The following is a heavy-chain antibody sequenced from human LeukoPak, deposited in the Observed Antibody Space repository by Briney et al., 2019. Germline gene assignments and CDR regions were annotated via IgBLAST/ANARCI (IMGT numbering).Heavy chain of an antibody. CDR2: IYTSGST. J-gene: IGHJ4*02. V-gene: IGHV4-4*07. Sequence: ASETLSLTCTVSGGSISSYYWSWIRQPAGKGLVWIGRIYTSGSTNYNPSLKSRVTMSVDTSKNQFSLKLSSVTAADTAVYYCARESVGELNYWGQGTLVTVSS. CDR3: ARESVGELNY. D-gene: IGHD3-10*01. CDR1: GGSISSYY.